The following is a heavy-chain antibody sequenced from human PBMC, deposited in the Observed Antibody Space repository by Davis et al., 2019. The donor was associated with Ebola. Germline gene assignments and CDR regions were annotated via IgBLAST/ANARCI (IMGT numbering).Heavy chain of an antibody. V-gene: IGHV4-38-2*02. Sequence: PSETLSLTCTVSGISISSDYYWSWIRQTPGTGLEWIATIYHGGATYYNPSLKSRVTISIDTSKNKFSLNLTSVTAADTAVYYCARYIAGTTRYYFDYWGQGTLVTISS. D-gene: IGHD6-13*01. CDR1: GISISSDYY. CDR3: ARYIAGTTRYYFDY. J-gene: IGHJ4*02. CDR2: IYHGGAT.